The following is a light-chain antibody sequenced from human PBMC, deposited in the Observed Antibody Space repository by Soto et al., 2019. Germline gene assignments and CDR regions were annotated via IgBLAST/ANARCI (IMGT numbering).Light chain of an antibody. CDR1: QSVSIN. V-gene: IGKV3-11*01. CDR3: QQRSIWVT. Sequence: EIVLTQSPATLSLSPGERATLSCRASQSVSINLAWYQQKPGQAPRLLIYDAFKRATGIPARFTGSGSGTDFTLTISSLEPEDAAVYFCQQRSIWVTFGGGTKVEIK. J-gene: IGKJ4*01. CDR2: DAF.